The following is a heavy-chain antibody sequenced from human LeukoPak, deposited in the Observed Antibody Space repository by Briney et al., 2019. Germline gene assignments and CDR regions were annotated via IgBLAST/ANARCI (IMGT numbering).Heavy chain of an antibody. V-gene: IGHV4-39*01. CDR2: IYYSGST. Sequence: ASETLSLTCTVYGGSISSSSYYWGWIRQPPGKGLKWIGSIYYSGSTYYNPSLKNRVTISVDTPKNQFSLKLSSVTAADTAVYYCARRVAAANLYRTAWPDYWGQGTLVTISS. CDR3: ARRVAAANLYRTAWPDY. D-gene: IGHD6-13*01. J-gene: IGHJ4*02. CDR1: GGSISSSSYY.